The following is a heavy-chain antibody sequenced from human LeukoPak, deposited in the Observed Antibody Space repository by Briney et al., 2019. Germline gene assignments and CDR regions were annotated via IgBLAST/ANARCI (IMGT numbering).Heavy chain of an antibody. J-gene: IGHJ4*02. CDR1: GYTFTGYY. Sequence: GASVKVSCKASGYTFTGYYMHWVRQAPGQGLEWMGWINPNSGGTNYAQKFQGRVTMTRDTSISTAYMELSRLRSDDTAVYYCARDRGGYCSGGSCYDLPEYYFDYWGQGTLVTVSS. CDR3: ARDRGGYCSGGSCYDLPEYYFDY. D-gene: IGHD2-15*01. V-gene: IGHV1-2*02. CDR2: INPNSGGT.